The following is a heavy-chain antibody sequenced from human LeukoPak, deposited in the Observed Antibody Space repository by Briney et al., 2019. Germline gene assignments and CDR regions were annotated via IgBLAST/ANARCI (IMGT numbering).Heavy chain of an antibody. J-gene: IGHJ4*02. CDR1: VGAFSFYA. CDR2: VIPIFGTA. Sequence: AVKVSCKASVGAFSFYAISWVRQAPGQGIEWMGGVIPIFGTANYEQEFPGRVTITADKSTTTAYMELSSVSCGAPTAYCCAVRPPFTAAEMGYNSGLSWGQGTPVTVSS. D-gene: IGHD3-3*01. V-gene: IGHV1-69*06. CDR3: AVRPPFTAAEMGYNSGLS.